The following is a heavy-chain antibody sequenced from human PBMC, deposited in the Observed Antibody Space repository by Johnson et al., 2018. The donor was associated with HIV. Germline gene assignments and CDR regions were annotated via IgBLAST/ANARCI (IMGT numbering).Heavy chain of an antibody. CDR2: ISYDGSNK. D-gene: IGHD7-27*01. Sequence: QVQLVESGGGVVQPGRSLRLSCAASGFTFGSYGIHWVRQAPGKGLEWVAVISYDGSNKYYADSVKGRSTISRDNSKNTLYLQMNSLRAEDTAVYYCAKSPLGRLREGAFDIWGQGTMVTVSS. CDR3: AKSPLGRLREGAFDI. V-gene: IGHV3-30*18. CDR1: GFTFGSYG. J-gene: IGHJ3*02.